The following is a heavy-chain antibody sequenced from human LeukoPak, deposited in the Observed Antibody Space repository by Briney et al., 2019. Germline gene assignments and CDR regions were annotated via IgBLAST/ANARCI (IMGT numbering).Heavy chain of an antibody. V-gene: IGHV1-2*02. J-gene: IGHJ4*02. Sequence: RASVKVSCKASGYTFTVYYMQWVRQAPGQGPEWMGWINPNSGDTNYAQKLQGRVTMTTDTSTSTAYMELRSLRSDDTAVYYCARDMDDILTGYYLVAGGFDYWGQGTLVTVSS. CDR2: INPNSGDT. CDR1: GYTFTVYY. D-gene: IGHD3-9*01. CDR3: ARDMDDILTGYYLVAGGFDY.